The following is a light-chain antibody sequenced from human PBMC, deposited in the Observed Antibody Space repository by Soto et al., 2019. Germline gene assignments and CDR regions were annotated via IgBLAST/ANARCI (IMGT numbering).Light chain of an antibody. Sequence: QSALTQPPSASGSPGPSVTISCTGTSSDIGNYNYVSWYQQYPDKAPKRMIYEVTKRPSGVPDRFSGSKSGNTASLTVSGSQAEDEADYYCSSYEGSNTLVFGGGTKLTVL. CDR1: SSDIGNYNY. CDR2: EVT. CDR3: SSYEGSNTLV. J-gene: IGLJ3*02. V-gene: IGLV2-8*01.